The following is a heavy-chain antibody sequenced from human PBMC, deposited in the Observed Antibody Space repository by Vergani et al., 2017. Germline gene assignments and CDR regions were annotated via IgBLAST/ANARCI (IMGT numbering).Heavy chain of an antibody. J-gene: IGHJ4*02. V-gene: IGHV3-43*01. CDR2: ISCDGGST. Sequence: EVQLVESGGVVVQPGGSLRLSCAASGFTFDDYTMHWVRQAPGKGLEWVSLISCDGGSTYYADSVKGRFTISRDNSKNSLYLQMNSLRTEDTAWYYCAKGGDSISSGDLDYWGQGTLVTVSS. CDR1: GFTFDDYT. CDR3: AKGGDSISSGDLDY. D-gene: IGHD6-6*01.